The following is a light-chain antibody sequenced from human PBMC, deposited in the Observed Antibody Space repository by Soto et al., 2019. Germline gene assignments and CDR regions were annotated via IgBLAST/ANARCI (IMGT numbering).Light chain of an antibody. CDR3: MQHAHWPHN. CDR1: QSLVASDGNTC. Sequence: DVVMTQPPLSLPVTPGQPASISCRSTQSLVASDGNTCLQWFQQMPGQSPRRLIYNVSNRDSGVRDRFSGSGSGTDFTLKISTVEAEDVGVDDCMQHAHWPHNFGHGTKLEIK. V-gene: IGKV2-30*01. J-gene: IGKJ2*01. CDR2: NVS.